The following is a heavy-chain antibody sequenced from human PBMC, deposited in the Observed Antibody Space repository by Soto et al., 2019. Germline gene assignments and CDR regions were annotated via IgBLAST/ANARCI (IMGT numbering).Heavy chain of an antibody. V-gene: IGHV4-34*01. CDR1: GGSFSGYY. J-gene: IGHJ5*02. D-gene: IGHD3-3*01. CDR3: ARGGASDYYDFWSGYYRWFDP. Sequence: SDTLSLTCAVYGGSFSGYYWSWIRQPPGKGLEWIGEINHSGGTNYNPSLKSRVAISVDTSKNQFSLKLSSVTAADTAVYYCARGGASDYYDFWSGYYRWFDPWGQGTLVPVSS. CDR2: INHSGGT.